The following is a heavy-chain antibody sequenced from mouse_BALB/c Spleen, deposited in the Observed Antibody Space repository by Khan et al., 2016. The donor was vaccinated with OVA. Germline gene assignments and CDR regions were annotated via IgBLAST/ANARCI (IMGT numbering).Heavy chain of an antibody. D-gene: IGHD2-9*01. Sequence: EVELVESGGDLVKPGGSLKLSCAASGFNFSSHGMSWVRQTPDKRLEWVASISRGGGYTYYADSVKGRFTISRDNAKNTLYLQMSSLKSEDTAMFYCTRAYYGNDYYAMDNWGQGTSVTVSS. J-gene: IGHJ4*01. CDR3: TRAYYGNDYYAMDN. V-gene: IGHV5-6*01. CDR2: ISRGGGYT. CDR1: GFNFSSHG.